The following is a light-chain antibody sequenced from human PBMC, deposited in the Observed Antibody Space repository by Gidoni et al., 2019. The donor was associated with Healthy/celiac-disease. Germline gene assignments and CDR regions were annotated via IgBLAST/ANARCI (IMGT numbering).Light chain of an antibody. CDR3: QAWDSSTVV. J-gene: IGLJ2*01. CDR1: KLGDQY. CDR2: QDS. V-gene: IGLV3-1*01. Sequence: SYELTQPPSVSVSPGQTASITCSGDKLGDQYACWYQQKPGQSPVLVIYQDSKRPSGIPARFSGSHSGNTATLPISGTQAMDEADYYCQAWDSSTVVFGGGTKLTVL.